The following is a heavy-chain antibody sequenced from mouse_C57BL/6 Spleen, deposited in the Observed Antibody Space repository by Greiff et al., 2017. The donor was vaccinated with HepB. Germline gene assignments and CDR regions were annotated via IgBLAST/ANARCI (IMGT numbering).Heavy chain of an antibody. CDR3: ARYDGYYYWYFDV. CDR1: GYSITSGYY. J-gene: IGHJ1*03. CDR2: ISYDGSN. V-gene: IGHV3-6*01. Sequence: VQLKESGPGLVKPSQSLSLTCSVTGYSITSGYYWNWIRQFPGNKPEWMGYISYDGSNNYNPSLKNRISITRDTSKNQFFLKLNSVTTEDTATYYCARYDGYYYWYFDVWGTGTTVTVSS. D-gene: IGHD2-3*01.